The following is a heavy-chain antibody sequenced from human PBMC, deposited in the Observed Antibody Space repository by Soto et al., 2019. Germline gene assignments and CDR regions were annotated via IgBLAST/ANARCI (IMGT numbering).Heavy chain of an antibody. Sequence: EVQLVESGGGLVAPGASLRLSCAASGFTFSSYSMNWVRQAPGKGLEWVSSITSSNDYIHYSASVEGRFTISRDHAKNSLYLQMNSLRVEDTAVYDCGRDTNFYASGRGVDYWGQGTLVTVSS. J-gene: IGHJ4*02. V-gene: IGHV3-21*01. D-gene: IGHD3-10*01. CDR1: GFTFSSYS. CDR2: ITSSNDYI. CDR3: GRDTNFYASGRGVDY.